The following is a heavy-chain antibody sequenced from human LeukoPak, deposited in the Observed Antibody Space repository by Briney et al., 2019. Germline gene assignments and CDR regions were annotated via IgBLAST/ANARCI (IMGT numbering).Heavy chain of an antibody. CDR3: AKGRQRLAGDPLDY. J-gene: IGHJ4*02. V-gene: IGHV3-23*01. D-gene: IGHD6-25*01. CDR2: ISYGGTIT. CDR1: GFTFSSHA. Sequence: GGSLRLSCAASGFTFSSHAVTWVRQAPGKGLEWVSVISYGGTITYYADSVKGRFTISRDNSKNMLFLQMNSLRAEDTAVYYCAKGRQRLAGDPLDYWGQGTLVTVSS.